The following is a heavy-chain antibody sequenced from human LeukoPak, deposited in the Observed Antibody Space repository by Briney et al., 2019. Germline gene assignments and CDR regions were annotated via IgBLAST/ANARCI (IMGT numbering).Heavy chain of an antibody. Sequence: SVKVSCKASGSTFSNFPINWVRQAPGQGLEWMGRIIPILGIANYAQKFQGRVTITADKSTSTAYMELSSLRSEDTAVYYCARRGRGYDGGDYWGQGTLVTVSS. CDR1: GSTFSNFP. CDR3: ARRGRGYDGGDY. V-gene: IGHV1-69*02. J-gene: IGHJ4*02. D-gene: IGHD5-12*01. CDR2: IIPILGIA.